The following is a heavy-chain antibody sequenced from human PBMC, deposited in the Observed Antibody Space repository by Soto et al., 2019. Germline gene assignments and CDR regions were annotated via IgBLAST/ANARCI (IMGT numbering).Heavy chain of an antibody. CDR1: GGSISSSSYY. CDR2: IYYSGST. Sequence: SETLCLTCTVSGGSISSSSYYWGWIRQPPGKGLEWIGSIYYSGSTYYNPSLKSRVTISVDTSKNQFSLKLSSVTAADTAVYYCARPAGSSWPSGWFDPWGQGTLVTVSS. J-gene: IGHJ5*02. CDR3: ARPAGSSWPSGWFDP. D-gene: IGHD6-13*01. V-gene: IGHV4-39*01.